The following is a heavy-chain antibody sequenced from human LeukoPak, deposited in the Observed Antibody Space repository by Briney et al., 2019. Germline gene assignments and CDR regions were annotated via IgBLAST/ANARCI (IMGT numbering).Heavy chain of an antibody. CDR3: ARVRLRGDSTNYMDV. CDR1: GYTFTSYG. J-gene: IGHJ6*03. CDR2: IIPIFGTA. V-gene: IGHV1-69*05. D-gene: IGHD1-1*01. Sequence: GASVKVSCKASGYTFTSYGISWVRQAPGQGLEWMGGIIPIFGTANYAQKFQGRVTITTDESTSTAYMELSSLRSEDTAVYYCARVRLRGDSTNYMDVWGKGTTVTVSS.